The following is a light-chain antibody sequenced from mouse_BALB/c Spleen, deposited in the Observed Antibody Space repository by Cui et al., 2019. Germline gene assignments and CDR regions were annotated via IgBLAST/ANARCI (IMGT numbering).Light chain of an antibody. V-gene: IGKV4-80*01. Sequence: QIVLTQSPAIMSASLGEEITLTCSASPSVSYMHWYQQKSGTSPKRLIYSKSNPASGVPSRFSGSGAGTFDYLTSSSVEAEDAAEYYCHQWSSYPWTFGGGTKLEIK. CDR3: HQWSSYPWT. CDR1: PSVSY. CDR2: SKS. J-gene: IGKJ1*01.